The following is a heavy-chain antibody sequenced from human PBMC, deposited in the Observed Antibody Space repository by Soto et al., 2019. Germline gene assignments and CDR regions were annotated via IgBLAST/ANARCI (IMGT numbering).Heavy chain of an antibody. CDR2: ISGSGGST. J-gene: IGHJ6*02. CDR1: GFTFSSYA. Sequence: EVQLLESGGGLVQPGGSLRLSCAASGFTFSSYAMSWVRQAPGKGLEWVSAISGSGGSTYYADSVKGRFTISRDNSKNTLYLQMKSLRAEDTAVYYCAKDGVFGVVYYYGMDVWGQGTTVTVSS. D-gene: IGHD3-3*01. CDR3: AKDGVFGVVYYYGMDV. V-gene: IGHV3-23*01.